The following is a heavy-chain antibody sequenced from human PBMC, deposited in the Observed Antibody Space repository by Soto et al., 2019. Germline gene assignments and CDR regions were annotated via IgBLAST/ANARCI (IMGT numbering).Heavy chain of an antibody. D-gene: IGHD1-1*01. CDR1: GFTFSSYS. CDR3: ARGVHRKGYMDV. V-gene: IGHV3-21*01. J-gene: IGHJ6*03. Sequence: GGSLRLSCAASGFTFSSYSMNWVRQAPGKGLEWVSSISSSSSYIYYADSVKGRFTISRDNAKNSLYLQMNSLRAEDTAVYYCARGVHRKGYMDVWGKGTTVTVSS. CDR2: ISSSSSYI.